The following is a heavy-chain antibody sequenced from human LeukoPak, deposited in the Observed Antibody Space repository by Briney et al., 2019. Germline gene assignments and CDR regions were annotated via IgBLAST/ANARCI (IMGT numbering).Heavy chain of an antibody. D-gene: IGHD2-2*01. CDR3: ARRRRILGNIVVVPAAALGRYYFDY. CDR2: INHSGST. J-gene: IGHJ4*02. V-gene: IGHV4-34*01. Sequence: KPGGSLRLSCVASGFTFSSYWMTWVRQAPGKGLEWIGEINHSGSTNYNPSLKSRVTISVDASKNQFSLKLSSVTAADTAVYYCARRRRILGNIVVVPAAALGRYYFDYWGQGTLVTVSS. CDR1: GFTFSSYW.